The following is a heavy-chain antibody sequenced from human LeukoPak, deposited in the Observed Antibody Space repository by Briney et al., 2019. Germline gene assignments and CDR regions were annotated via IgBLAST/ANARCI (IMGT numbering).Heavy chain of an antibody. CDR2: VSGGGGST. J-gene: IGHJ4*02. Sequence: GGSLRLSCATSGFTFSSYAMSWVRQAPGKGLEGVSTVSGGGGSTWYADSVKGRFTISRDNSKNTLYLQMNSLRAEDTAVYYCATYVRGDFDYWGQGTLVTVSS. CDR3: ATYVRGDFDY. V-gene: IGHV3-23*01. CDR1: GFTFSSYA. D-gene: IGHD3-10*02.